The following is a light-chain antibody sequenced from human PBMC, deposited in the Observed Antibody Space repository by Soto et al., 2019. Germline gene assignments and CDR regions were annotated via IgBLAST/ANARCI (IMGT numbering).Light chain of an antibody. CDR3: SLYISGSTYV. V-gene: IGLV2-8*01. J-gene: IGLJ1*01. Sequence: QSALTQPPSASGSPGQSVTISCTGTTNDIGDYNYVSWFQQHPGKAPKLMIFEVTKRPSGVPDRFSGSKSGNTASLTVSGLQPDDEADYYCSLYISGSTYVFGTGTKLTVL. CDR2: EVT. CDR1: TNDIGDYNY.